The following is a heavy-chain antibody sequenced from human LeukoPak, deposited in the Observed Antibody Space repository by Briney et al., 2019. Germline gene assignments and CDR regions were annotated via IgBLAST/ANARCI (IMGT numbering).Heavy chain of an antibody. CDR2: ISAYNGNT. D-gene: IGHD6-6*01. CDR3: ARDPSLAELDY. CDR1: GYTFTSYA. J-gene: IGHJ4*02. V-gene: IGHV1-18*01. Sequence: ASVKVSCKASGYTFTSYAMNWVRQAPGQGLEWMGWISAYNGNTNYAQKLQGRVTMTTDTSTSTAYMELRSLRSDDTAVYYCARDPSLAELDYWGQGTLVTVSS.